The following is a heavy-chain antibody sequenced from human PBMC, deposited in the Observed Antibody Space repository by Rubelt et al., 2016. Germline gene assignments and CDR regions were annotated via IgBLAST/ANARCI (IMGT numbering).Heavy chain of an antibody. J-gene: IGHJ4*02. CDR1: GYTFTGYY. CDR3: ASGRTAMYYFDY. D-gene: IGHD5-18*01. CDR2: INTNSGGT. V-gene: IGHV1-2*06. Sequence: QVQLVQSGAEVKKPGASVKVSCRASGYTFTGYYIHWVRQAPGQGLEWMGRINTNSGGTNYAQKFQGRVTMTRDTPFSTAHMVLRRLRSDDTSVYCCASGRTAMYYFDYWGQGTLVTVSS.